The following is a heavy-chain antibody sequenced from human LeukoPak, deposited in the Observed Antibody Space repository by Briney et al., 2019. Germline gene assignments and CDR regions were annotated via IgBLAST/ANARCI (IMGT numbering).Heavy chain of an antibody. CDR3: ARGTMMVGP. D-gene: IGHD3-22*01. V-gene: IGHV4-59*01. Sequence: PSETLSLTCTVPGGSISNYYWSWLRQRPGKGPEGVGFIYYSGSTTYNPSLKSRATISVDTSKNQVSLKLSSVTAADTAVYYCARGTMMVGPWGQGTLVTVSS. CDR2: IYYSGST. J-gene: IGHJ5*02. CDR1: GGSISNYY.